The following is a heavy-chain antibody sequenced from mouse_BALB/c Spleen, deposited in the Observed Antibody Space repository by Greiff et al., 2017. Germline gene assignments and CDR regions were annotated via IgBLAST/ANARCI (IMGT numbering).Heavy chain of an antibody. CDR3: TRGTVGDWYFEG. D-gene: IGHD1-1*01. CDR1: GYTFTDYE. J-gene: IGHJ1*01. CDR2: IDPETGGT. Sequence: QVQLKQSGAELVRPGASVTLSCKASGYTFTDYEMHWVKQTPVHGLEWIGAIDPETGGTAYNQKFKGKATLTADKSSSTAYMERRSLTSEDSAVCYGTRGTVGDWYFEGWGAGTTVTVSS. V-gene: IGHV1-15*01.